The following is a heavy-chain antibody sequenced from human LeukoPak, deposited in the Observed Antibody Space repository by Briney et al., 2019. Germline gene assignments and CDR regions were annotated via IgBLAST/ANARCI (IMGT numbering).Heavy chain of an antibody. V-gene: IGHV5-51*01. D-gene: IGHD1-26*01. CDR3: ASRTGSYYPFAS. CDR2: MYPGGSDI. Sequence: GESLKISCKGSGYSFSNYYIDWVRQMPGKGLEWMGVMYPGGSDIRYSPSFQGQVTISADKSIDTASLQWSTLKASDSAMYYCASRTGSYYPFASWGQGTLVTVSS. CDR1: GYSFSNYY. J-gene: IGHJ4*02.